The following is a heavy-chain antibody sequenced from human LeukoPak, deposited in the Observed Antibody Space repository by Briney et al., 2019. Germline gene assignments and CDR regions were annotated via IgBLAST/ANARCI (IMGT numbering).Heavy chain of an antibody. CDR1: GFTFSSNG. CDR2: IKQDGSEK. J-gene: IGHJ4*02. D-gene: IGHD5-12*01. CDR3: ARDKGGSEDY. V-gene: IGHV3-7*01. Sequence: GGSLRLSCAASGFTFSSNGMSWVRQAPGKGLEWVATIKQDGSEKYYVDSVRGRFTISRDNAKNSLYLQMTSLRAEDTAVYYCARDKGGSEDYWGQGTLVTVSS.